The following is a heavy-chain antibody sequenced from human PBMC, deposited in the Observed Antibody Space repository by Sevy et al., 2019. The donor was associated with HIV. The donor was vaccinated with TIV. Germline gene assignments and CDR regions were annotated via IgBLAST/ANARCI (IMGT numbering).Heavy chain of an antibody. CDR1: GLNLRDYE. Sequence: GGSLRLSCLVSGLNLRDYEMTWIRQAPGKGLEWVGIIRRDSYGGTTESVASVKDRFHISRDDSKSIVYLHMDNLRIEDTAVYFCARVLGVLDYQYGLDVWGHWTTVTVSS. CDR2: IRRDSYGGTT. V-gene: IGHV3-49*03. J-gene: IGHJ6*02. D-gene: IGHD3-16*02. CDR3: ARVLGVLDYQYGLDV.